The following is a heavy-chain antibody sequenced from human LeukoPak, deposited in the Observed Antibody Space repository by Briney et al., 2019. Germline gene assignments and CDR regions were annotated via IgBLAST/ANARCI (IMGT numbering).Heavy chain of an antibody. J-gene: IGHJ6*02. Sequence: SVTVSCKASGGTFSSYAISWVRQAPGQGLEWMGRIIPILGIANYAQKFQGRVTITADKSTSTAYMELSSLRSEDTAVYYCARERTYYYDSSGYLYYYYGMDVWGQGTTVTVSS. D-gene: IGHD3-22*01. CDR1: GGTFSSYA. CDR3: ARERTYYYDSSGYLYYYYGMDV. V-gene: IGHV1-69*04. CDR2: IIPILGIA.